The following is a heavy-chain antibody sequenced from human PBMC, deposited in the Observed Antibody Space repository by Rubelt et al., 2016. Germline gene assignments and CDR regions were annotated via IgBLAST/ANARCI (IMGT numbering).Heavy chain of an antibody. CDR1: GGSISSYY. Sequence: QLQLQESGPGLVKPSETLSLTCTVSGGSISSYYWSWIRQPAGKGLEWIGRIYTSGRTYYHPSLKGLVTMSVDTSKNKFSLKLSYVTAADTAVYYCARADRITIFGVTTPSYVDYWGQGTLVTVSS. CDR2: IYTSGRT. D-gene: IGHD3-3*01. V-gene: IGHV4-4*07. CDR3: ARADRITIFGVTTPSYVDY. J-gene: IGHJ4*02.